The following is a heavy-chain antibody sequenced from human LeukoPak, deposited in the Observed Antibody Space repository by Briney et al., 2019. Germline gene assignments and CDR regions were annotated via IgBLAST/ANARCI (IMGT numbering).Heavy chain of an antibody. J-gene: IGHJ4*02. V-gene: IGHV3-48*01. CDR2: ISSSNGTI. Sequence: GGSLRLSCAASGFTFSTYSMNWVRQAPGKGLEWVSYISSSNGTIYYADSVKGRFTISRDNAENSLYLQMNSLRAEDTAVYYCVRVHSTSWGYWGQETLVTVSS. D-gene: IGHD6-13*01. CDR1: GFTFSTYS. CDR3: VRVHSTSWGY.